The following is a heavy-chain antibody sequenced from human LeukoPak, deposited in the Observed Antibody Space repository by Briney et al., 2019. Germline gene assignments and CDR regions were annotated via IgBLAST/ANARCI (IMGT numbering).Heavy chain of an antibody. V-gene: IGHV4-59*01. CDR2: IYYSGST. CDR3: ARSKDILTGYCFDY. D-gene: IGHD3-9*01. Sequence: PSETRSLTWTVSGGSISSYYWSWIRQPPGKGLEWIGYIYYSGSTNYNPSLKSRVTISVDTSKTQFSLKLSSVTAADTAVYYCARSKDILTGYCFDYWGQGTLVTVSS. J-gene: IGHJ4*02. CDR1: GGSISSYY.